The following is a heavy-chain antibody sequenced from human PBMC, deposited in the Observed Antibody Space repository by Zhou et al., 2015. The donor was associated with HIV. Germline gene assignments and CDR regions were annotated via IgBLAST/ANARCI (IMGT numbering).Heavy chain of an antibody. J-gene: IGHJ4*02. CDR1: GGTFRSSG. CDR3: AGGLNLEVGALDY. V-gene: IGHV1-69*06. CDR2: IIPIFGTA. Sequence: LVQSGTEVRKPGSSIKVSCKASGGTFRSSGISWVRQAPGQGLEWMGGIIPIFGTANYAQKFQGRVTITADKSTSTAYMELSSLRSEDTAVYYCAGGLNLEVGALDYWGQGTLVTVSS. D-gene: IGHD1-26*01.